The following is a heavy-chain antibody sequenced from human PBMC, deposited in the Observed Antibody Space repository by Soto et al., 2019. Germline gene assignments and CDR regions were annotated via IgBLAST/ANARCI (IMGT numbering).Heavy chain of an antibody. CDR1: GFTFSSYS. J-gene: IGHJ6*02. V-gene: IGHV3-21*01. Sequence: EVQLVESGGGLVKPGGSLRLSCAASGFTFSSYSMNWVRQAPGKGLEWVSSISSSSSYIYYADSVKGRFTISRDNAKNSLYLQMNSLRAEDTAVYYCARDGLRATDPDLNNQSYYYGMDVWGQGTTVTVSS. D-gene: IGHD1-1*01. CDR2: ISSSSSYI. CDR3: ARDGLRATDPDLNNQSYYYGMDV.